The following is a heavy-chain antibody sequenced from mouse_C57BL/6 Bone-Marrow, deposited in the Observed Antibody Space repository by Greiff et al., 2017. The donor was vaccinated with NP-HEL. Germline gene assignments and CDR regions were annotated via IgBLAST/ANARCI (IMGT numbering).Heavy chain of an antibody. CDR2: IDPSDSYT. Sequence: QVQLQQPGAELVMPGASVKLSCKASGYTFTSYWMHWVKQRPGPGLEWIGEIDPSDSYTNYTQTFQGKSTLTVDKSSSTADMQLSSLTSEDSAVYYCARETTVDYFDYWGQGTTLTVSS. CDR1: GYTFTSYW. D-gene: IGHD1-1*01. CDR3: ARETTVDYFDY. V-gene: IGHV1-69*01. J-gene: IGHJ2*01.